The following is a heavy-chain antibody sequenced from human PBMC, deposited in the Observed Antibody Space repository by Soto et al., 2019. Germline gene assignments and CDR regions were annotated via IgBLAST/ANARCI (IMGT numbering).Heavy chain of an antibody. CDR2: ISENGVNK. CDR1: GFTFTSFA. Sequence: PWGSLRLSCSASGFTFTSFAIHWVRQAPGKGLEWVAVISENGVNKYSAESVRGRFVISRDNSKNTVELEMNSLRPEDTAIYFCARRLTKTVSALGYWGQGTLVTVSS. J-gene: IGHJ4*02. CDR3: ARRLTKTVSALGY. V-gene: IGHV3-30*09. D-gene: IGHD1-26*01.